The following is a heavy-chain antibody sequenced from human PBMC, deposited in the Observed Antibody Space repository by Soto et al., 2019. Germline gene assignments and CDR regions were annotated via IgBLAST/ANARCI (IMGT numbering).Heavy chain of an antibody. CDR1: GITFDSTA. J-gene: IGHJ3*01. D-gene: IGHD2-15*01. Sequence: QMQLVQSGPEVKKPGTSMRVSCKASGITFDSTAVQWVRQARGQRLEWIGWIVVGTGDTDYAQSLRQRVTITRDLATSTAYMELSGLRSEDTAVYICAAESNVGYALGLWGQGTLVTVSS. V-gene: IGHV1-58*01. CDR2: IVVGTGDT. CDR3: AAESNVGYALGL.